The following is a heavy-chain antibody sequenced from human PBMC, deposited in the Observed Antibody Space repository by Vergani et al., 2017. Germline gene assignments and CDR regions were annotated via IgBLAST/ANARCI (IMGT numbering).Heavy chain of an antibody. Sequence: VQLVESGAEVKKPGSSVKVSCKASGGTFSSYAISWVRQAPGQGLEWMGRIIPILGIANYAQKFQGRVTITADKSTSTAYMELSSLRSEDTAVYYCARDIAAAAAYYYYMDVWGKGTTVTVSS. CDR2: IIPILGIA. D-gene: IGHD6-13*01. CDR1: GGTFSSYA. CDR3: ARDIAAAAAYYYYMDV. J-gene: IGHJ6*03. V-gene: IGHV1-69*09.